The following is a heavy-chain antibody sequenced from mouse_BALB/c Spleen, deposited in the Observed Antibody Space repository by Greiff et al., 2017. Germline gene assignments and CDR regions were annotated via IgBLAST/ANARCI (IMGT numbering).Heavy chain of an antibody. CDR2: IRSKSNNYAT. CDR3: VREGNRYAMDY. V-gene: IGHV10-3*03. D-gene: IGHD2-1*01. J-gene: IGHJ4*01. Sequence: DVKLVESGGGLVQPKGSLKLSCAASGFTFNTYAMHWVCQAPGKGLEWVARIRSKSNNYATYYADSVKDRFTISRDDSQSMLYLQMNNLKTEDTALYYCVREGNRYAMDYWGQGTSVTVSS. CDR1: GFTFNTYA.